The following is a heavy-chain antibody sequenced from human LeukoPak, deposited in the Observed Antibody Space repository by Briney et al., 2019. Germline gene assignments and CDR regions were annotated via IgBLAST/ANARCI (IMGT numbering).Heavy chain of an antibody. D-gene: IGHD3-22*01. Sequence: GGSLRLSCAASGFTFSSYAMHWVRQAPGKGLEWVAVISYDGSNKYYADSVKGRFTISRDNSRNTLYLQMNSLRAEDTAVYYCAKDRDQPRRYYYDSSGYYQYYSDYWGQGTLVTVSS. V-gene: IGHV3-30-3*01. CDR2: ISYDGSNK. CDR3: AKDRDQPRRYYYDSSGYYQYYSDY. J-gene: IGHJ4*02. CDR1: GFTFSSYA.